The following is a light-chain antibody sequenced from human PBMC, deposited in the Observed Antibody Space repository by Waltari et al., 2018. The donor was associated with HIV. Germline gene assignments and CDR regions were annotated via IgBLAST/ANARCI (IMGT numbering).Light chain of an antibody. CDR1: QSLLHSNGYNY. J-gene: IGKJ4*01. CDR3: MQALQTPPT. V-gene: IGKV2-28*01. CDR2: LGS. Sequence: MTQSPLSLPVTPGEPASISCRSSQSLLHSNGYNYLDWYLQKPGQSPQLLIYLGSNRASGVPDRFSGSGSGTDFTLKISRVEAEDVGVYYCMQALQTPPTFGGGTKVEIK.